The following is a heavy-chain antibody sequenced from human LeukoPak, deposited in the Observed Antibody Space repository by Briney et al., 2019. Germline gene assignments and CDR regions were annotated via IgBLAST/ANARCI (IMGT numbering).Heavy chain of an antibody. CDR3: ARGGSYPFFY. CDR2: IYYSGST. V-gene: IGHV4-59*01. D-gene: IGHD3-16*01. Sequence: SETLSLTCTVSGGSISSYYWSWIRQPPGKGREWIGYIYYSGSTNYNPSHKSRVTTSVDTSKNQFSLKLSSVTAADTAVYYCARGGSYPFFYWGQGTLVTVSS. J-gene: IGHJ4*02. CDR1: GGSISSYY.